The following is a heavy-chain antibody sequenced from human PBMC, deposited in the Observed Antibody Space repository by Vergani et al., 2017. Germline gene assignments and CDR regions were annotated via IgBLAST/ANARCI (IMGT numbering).Heavy chain of an antibody. CDR2: ISYDGTQK. J-gene: IGHJ1*01. D-gene: IGHD1-1*01. V-gene: IGHV3-30*03. Sequence: QVHLVESGGGVVQPGRSLRLSCVVSGFTSSYYGMHWVRQAPGKGLEWVAVISYDGTQKYYADSVKGRLTISRDNSESTLYLQMNSLRTEDTAVYYCATKSCGTPGCQIGYFREWGQGTLVTVSS. CDR1: GFTSSYYG. CDR3: ATKSCGTPGCQIGYFRE.